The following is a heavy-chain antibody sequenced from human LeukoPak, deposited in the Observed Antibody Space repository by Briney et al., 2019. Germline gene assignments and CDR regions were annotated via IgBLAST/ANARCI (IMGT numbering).Heavy chain of an antibody. D-gene: IGHD3-10*01. J-gene: IGHJ6*02. Sequence: GGSLRLSCAASGFTFSSYGMHWVRQAPGKGLEWVAVIWYDGSNKYYADSVKGRFTISRDNSKNTLYLQMNSLRAEDTAVYYCARGLTMVRGVPSYGMDVWGQGTTVTVSS. CDR2: IWYDGSNK. CDR1: GFTFSSYG. CDR3: ARGLTMVRGVPSYGMDV. V-gene: IGHV3-33*01.